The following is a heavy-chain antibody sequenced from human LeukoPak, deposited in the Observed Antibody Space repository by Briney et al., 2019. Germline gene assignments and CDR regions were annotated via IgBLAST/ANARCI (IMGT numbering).Heavy chain of an antibody. CDR1: GDSVSTNTAA. V-gene: IGHV6-1*01. J-gene: IGHJ3*02. Sequence: SQTLSLTCAISGDSVSTNTAAWNWIRQSPSRGLEWLGRTYYRSKWYTEYALSVKSRITINPDTSKNQFSLQLNPVTPEDTAVYYCAGGSSAFDIRGQGTMVTVSS. CDR2: TYYRSKWYT. CDR3: AGGSSAFDI.